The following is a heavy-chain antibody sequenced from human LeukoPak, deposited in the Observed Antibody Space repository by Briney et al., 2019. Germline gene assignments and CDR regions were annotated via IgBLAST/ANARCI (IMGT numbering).Heavy chain of an antibody. CDR3: ARDRNYYDGTTYYDVFDV. Sequence: GGSLRLSCATSGFTFSNYWMTWVRQAPGRGLEWVANMNEEGNIKYYVDSVKGRFTISRDNAKNSLYLQMNSLRAEDTAIYYCARDRNYYDGTTYYDVFDVWGPGTLVTVSP. CDR1: GFTFSNYW. V-gene: IGHV3-7*05. CDR2: MNEEGNIK. D-gene: IGHD3-22*01. J-gene: IGHJ3*01.